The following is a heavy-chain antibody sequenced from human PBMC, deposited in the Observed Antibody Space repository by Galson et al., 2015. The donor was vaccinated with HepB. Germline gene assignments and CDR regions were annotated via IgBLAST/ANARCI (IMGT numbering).Heavy chain of an antibody. D-gene: IGHD2-8*01. Sequence: SVKVSCKASGYTFTDYYIHWVRQAPGQGLEWMGRSDPNNGGTNYAQKFQGRVSMTRDTSISTAYMDLSRLRSDDTAVYYCARDLRENGVTELDYWGQGTLVTVSS. V-gene: IGHV1-2*06. CDR3: ARDLRENGVTELDY. CDR1: GYTFTDYY. CDR2: SDPNNGGT. J-gene: IGHJ4*02.